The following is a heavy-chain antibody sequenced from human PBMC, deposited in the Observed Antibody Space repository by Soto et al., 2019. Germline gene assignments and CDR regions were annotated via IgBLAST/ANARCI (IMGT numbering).Heavy chain of an antibody. J-gene: IGHJ4*02. Sequence: QLQLQESGPGLVKPSETLSLTCTVSGGSISSSSYYWDWIRQPPGKGLQWIGNIYYSGSTYYNPSLKSRVTISVDTSKNQFSLKLSSVTAADTAVYYCALQRDSGWTNFDYWGQGTLVTVSS. V-gene: IGHV4-39*01. D-gene: IGHD6-19*01. CDR3: ALQRDSGWTNFDY. CDR1: GGSISSSSYY. CDR2: IYYSGST.